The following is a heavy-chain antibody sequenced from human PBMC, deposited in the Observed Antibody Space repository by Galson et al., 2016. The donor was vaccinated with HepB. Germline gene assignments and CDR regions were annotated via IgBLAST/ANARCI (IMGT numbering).Heavy chain of an antibody. J-gene: IGHJ5*02. CDR2: IHHSGSS. V-gene: IGHV4-34*01. CDR3: SRGRLQTSIKNYFDP. CDR1: GGSFSGYY. D-gene: IGHD1-7*01. Sequence: SETLSLTCAVYGGSFSGYYWSWIRQPPGKGLEWIGEIHHSGSSNYNPSLRSRVTMSVDTSKNEFSLRLSSMTAAYTAVYFCSRGRLQTSIKNYFDPWGQGTLVTVSS.